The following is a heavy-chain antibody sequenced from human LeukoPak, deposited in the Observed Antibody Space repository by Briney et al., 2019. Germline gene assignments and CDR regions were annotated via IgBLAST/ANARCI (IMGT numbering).Heavy chain of an antibody. CDR2: MNPNSGNT. CDR1: GYTFTSYD. Sequence: ASVKVSCKASGYTFTSYDINWVRQATGQGLEWMGWMNPNSGNTGYAQKFQGRVTITRNTSISTAYMELSSLRSEDTAVYYCARGPSVRGVIMGYYFDYWGQGTLVTVSS. V-gene: IGHV1-8*03. J-gene: IGHJ4*02. CDR3: ARGPSVRGVIMGYYFDY. D-gene: IGHD3-10*01.